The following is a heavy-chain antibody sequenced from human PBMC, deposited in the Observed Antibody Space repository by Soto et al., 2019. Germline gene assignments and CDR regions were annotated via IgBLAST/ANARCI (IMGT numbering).Heavy chain of an antibody. CDR1: GGSISSSHW. Sequence: QVQLQESGPGLVKPSGTLSLTCAVSGGSISSSHWWTWVRQSPGKGPEYIGEISHSGTPNSNPSPKSRVTLSVDRSKNHFSLTLTSVTAADTAVYYCAKVVLSITRGAFDAWGQGTPVIVSS. D-gene: IGHD1-20*01. V-gene: IGHV4-4*02. CDR2: ISHSGTP. J-gene: IGHJ3*01. CDR3: AKVVLSITRGAFDA.